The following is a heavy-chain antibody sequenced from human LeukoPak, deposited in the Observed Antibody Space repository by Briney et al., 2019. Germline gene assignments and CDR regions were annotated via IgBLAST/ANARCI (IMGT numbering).Heavy chain of an antibody. V-gene: IGHV3-23*01. D-gene: IGHD1-7*01. J-gene: IGHJ4*02. Sequence: GGSLRLSCAASGFTFSSYAMSWVSQAPGKGMEWVSAISGSGGSTYYADSVKGRFTISRDNSKNTLYLQMNSLRAEDTAVYYCARSGELRTLYFDYWGQGTLVTVSS. CDR2: ISGSGGST. CDR1: GFTFSSYA. CDR3: ARSGELRTLYFDY.